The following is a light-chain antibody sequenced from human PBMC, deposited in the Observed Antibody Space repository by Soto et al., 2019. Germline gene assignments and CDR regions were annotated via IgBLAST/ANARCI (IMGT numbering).Light chain of an antibody. CDR2: EGS. CDR1: SSDVGSYNL. CDR3: CSYAAQSYV. V-gene: IGLV2-23*01. J-gene: IGLJ1*01. Sequence: QSALTQPASVSGSPGQSITISCTGTSSDVGSYNLVSWYQQHPGKAPKLMIYEGSKRPSGVSNRFSGSKSGNTASLTISGLQAEDEADYYCCSYAAQSYVFGTGTKLTVL.